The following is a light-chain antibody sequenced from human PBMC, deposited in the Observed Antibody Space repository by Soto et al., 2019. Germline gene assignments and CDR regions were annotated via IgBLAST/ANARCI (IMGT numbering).Light chain of an antibody. V-gene: IGKV3-15*01. J-gene: IGKJ5*01. CDR3: QQYNEWPPFT. Sequence: EIVMTQSPATLSVSPGERVTLSCRASQSVSSYLAWYQQKPGQAPRLVIYAASTRATGIPDRFSGSVSGTEFTLTISSLQSEDFAVYYCQQYNEWPPFTFGQGTRLEIK. CDR1: QSVSSY. CDR2: AAS.